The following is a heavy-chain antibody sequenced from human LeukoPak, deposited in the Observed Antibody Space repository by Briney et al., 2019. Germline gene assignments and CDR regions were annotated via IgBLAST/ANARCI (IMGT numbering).Heavy chain of an antibody. D-gene: IGHD3-9*01. CDR1: GGSISSYY. CDR3: ASAYYDILTGYYPFGY. CDR2: IYYSGST. J-gene: IGHJ4*02. Sequence: SETLSLTCTVSGGSISSYYWSWIRQPPGKGLEWIGYIYYSGSTNYNPSLKSRVTISVDTSKNQFSLKLSSVTAADTAVYYCASAYYDILTGYYPFGYWGQGTLVTVSS. V-gene: IGHV4-59*08.